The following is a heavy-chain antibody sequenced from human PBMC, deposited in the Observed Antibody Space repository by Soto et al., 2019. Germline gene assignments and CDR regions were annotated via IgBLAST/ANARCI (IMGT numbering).Heavy chain of an antibody. CDR1: GFTFSSYA. CDR2: ISDSGDST. J-gene: IGHJ6*02. Sequence: EVQLLESGGGLVQPGGSLRLSCAASGFTFSSYAMNWVRQAPGKGLEWDSGISDSGDSTYDADSVKGRFTISRDNSKNTLYLQMNSLRAEDTAVYYCAKASSSWYYYYYAMDVWGQGTTVTVSS. D-gene: IGHD6-13*01. CDR3: AKASSSWYYYYYAMDV. V-gene: IGHV3-23*01.